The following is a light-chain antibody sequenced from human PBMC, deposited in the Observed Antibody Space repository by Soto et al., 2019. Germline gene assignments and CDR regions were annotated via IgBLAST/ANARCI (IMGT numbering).Light chain of an antibody. CDR1: SSDVGSYNL. CDR3: CSYAGFGVYV. Sequence: QSALTQPASVSGSPGQSITISCTGTSSDVGSYNLVSWYQQHPGKAPKVMIYEGSQRPSGVSNRFSGSKSGNTASLKISGLQAEDEADYYCCSYAGFGVYVFGTGTKLTVL. V-gene: IGLV2-23*01. J-gene: IGLJ1*01. CDR2: EGS.